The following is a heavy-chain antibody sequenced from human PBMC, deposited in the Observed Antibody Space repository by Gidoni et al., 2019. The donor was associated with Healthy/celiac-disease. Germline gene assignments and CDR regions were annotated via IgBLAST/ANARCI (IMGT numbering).Heavy chain of an antibody. CDR3: VKDRGPSITMVREPFDY. J-gene: IGHJ4*02. Sequence: EVQLVESGGGLVQPGGSMRLSCSASGFPFSRYAMHWVRQAPGKGLEYVSAISSNGCSTYYADSVKGRFTISRDNSKNTLYLQMSSLRAEDTAVYYCVKDRGPSITMVREPFDYWGQGTLVTVSS. D-gene: IGHD3-10*01. V-gene: IGHV3-64D*06. CDR2: ISSNGCST. CDR1: GFPFSRYA.